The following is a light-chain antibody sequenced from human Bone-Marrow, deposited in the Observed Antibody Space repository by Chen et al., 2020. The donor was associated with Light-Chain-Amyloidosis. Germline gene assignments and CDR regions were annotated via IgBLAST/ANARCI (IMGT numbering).Light chain of an antibody. CDR1: DLPTKY. J-gene: IGLJ2*01. CDR2: RDN. V-gene: IGLV3-25*03. Sequence: SYELTQPPSVSVSPGQTARITCSGDDLPTKYAYWYQQKPGQAPVLVIHRDNERPSGIYERFSGSISGTTDTLTIGGGHAVVEADYISQSADSIGTLVVIFGGGTKLTVL. CDR3: QSADSIGTLVVI.